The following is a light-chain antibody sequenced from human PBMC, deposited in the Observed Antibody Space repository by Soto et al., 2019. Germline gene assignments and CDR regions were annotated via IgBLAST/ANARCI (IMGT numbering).Light chain of an antibody. J-gene: IGLJ2*01. V-gene: IGLV2-14*01. Sequence: QSAQSHPASVTWSPGHLITISCTGSSSDVGTYDYVSWYQQHPGKAPKLMIYEVNNRPSGVSDRFSGSKSGNTASLTISGLQAEEQADHYCNSHTTNTYMVFGGGTKVTVL. CDR2: EVN. CDR3: NSHTTNTYMV. CDR1: SSDVGTYDY.